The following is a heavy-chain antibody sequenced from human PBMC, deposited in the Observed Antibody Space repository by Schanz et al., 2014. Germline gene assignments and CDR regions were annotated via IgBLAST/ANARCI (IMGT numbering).Heavy chain of an antibody. Sequence: QVQLVQSGAEVKKPGASVKVSCTASGFNFNNYDINWVRQATGQGLEWMGWMNPKTGNTDHAQKFQGRVSMTWDTSTSTAYLDLSRLRSEDTGVYYCARGGYGSGSYREFDYWGQGTLVTVSS. CDR1: GFNFNNYD. CDR2: MNPKTGNT. D-gene: IGHD3-10*01. J-gene: IGHJ4*02. V-gene: IGHV1-8*01. CDR3: ARGGYGSGSYREFDY.